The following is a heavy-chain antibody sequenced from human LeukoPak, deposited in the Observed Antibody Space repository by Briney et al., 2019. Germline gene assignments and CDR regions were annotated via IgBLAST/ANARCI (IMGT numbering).Heavy chain of an antibody. CDR2: IYSGGST. CDR3: AKGNWGYWYFDL. Sequence: GGSLRLSCAASGFTFSDYAMTWVRQAPGKGLEWVSVIYSGGSTYYADSVKGRFTISRDNSKNTLYLQMNSLRAEDTAVYYCAKGNWGYWYFDLWGRGTLVTVSS. CDR1: GFTFSDYA. V-gene: IGHV3-66*01. D-gene: IGHD7-27*01. J-gene: IGHJ2*01.